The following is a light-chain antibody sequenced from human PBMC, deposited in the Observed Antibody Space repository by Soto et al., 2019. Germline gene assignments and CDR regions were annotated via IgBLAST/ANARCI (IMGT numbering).Light chain of an antibody. CDR2: KAS. CDR3: QQYNRYPYT. J-gene: IGKJ2*01. Sequence: DIKMTQSPSTLSASVGDRVTITCRASQSISSWLAWYQQKPGKAPKLLIYKASSLESGVPSRFSGSGSVTEFTLTISRLPPDDFAAYYCQQYNRYPYTFGQGTKLEIK. V-gene: IGKV1-5*03. CDR1: QSISSW.